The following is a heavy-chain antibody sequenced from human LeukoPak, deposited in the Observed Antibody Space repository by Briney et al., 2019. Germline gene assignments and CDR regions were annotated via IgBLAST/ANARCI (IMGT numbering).Heavy chain of an antibody. CDR1: GGSISSNNW. J-gene: IGHJ4*02. Sequence: PSETLSLTCAVSGGSISSNNWWGWVRQPPGKGLEWIGEIYHSGSPNYNPSLKSRVTISVDKSRNHFSLNLSSVTAADTTVYYCARVNINNWHSCDYWGQGTLVTVSS. V-gene: IGHV4-4*02. CDR3: ARVNINNWHSCDY. CDR2: IYHSGSP. D-gene: IGHD1-1*01.